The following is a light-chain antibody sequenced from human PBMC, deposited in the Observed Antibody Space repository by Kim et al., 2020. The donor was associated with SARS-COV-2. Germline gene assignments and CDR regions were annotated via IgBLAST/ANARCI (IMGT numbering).Light chain of an antibody. CDR1: QSISSW. CDR2: KAS. CDR3: QQYNSYSAT. V-gene: IGKV1-5*03. J-gene: IGKJ2*01. Sequence: DIQMTQSPSTLSASVGDRVNITCRASQSISSWLAWYQQKPGKAPKLLIYKASSLESGVPSTFSGSGSGTEFTLTISSLQPDDFATYYCQQYNSYSATFGQGTKLEIK.